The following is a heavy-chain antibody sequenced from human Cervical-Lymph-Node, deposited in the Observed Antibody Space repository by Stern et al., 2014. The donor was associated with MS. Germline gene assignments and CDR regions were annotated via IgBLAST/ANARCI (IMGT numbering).Heavy chain of an antibody. J-gene: IGHJ4*02. CDR3: ARGKDGYNDY. CDR1: GGSISSHY. V-gene: IGHV4-59*11. Sequence: QLQLQESGPGLVKPSETLSLTCTVSGGSISSHYWSWIRQPPGKGLEWIGYIYYSGSTNYNPSLKSRVTISVDTSKNQFSLKLSSVTAADTAVYYCARGKDGYNDYWGQGTLVTVSS. CDR2: IYYSGST. D-gene: IGHD5-24*01.